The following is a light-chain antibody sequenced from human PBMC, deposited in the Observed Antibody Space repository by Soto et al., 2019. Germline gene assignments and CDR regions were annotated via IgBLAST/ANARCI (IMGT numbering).Light chain of an antibody. CDR3: QHYNSYSEA. CDR2: KAS. V-gene: IGKV1-5*03. J-gene: IGKJ1*01. CDR1: QTISSW. Sequence: EIQMNHPPSTLSGSLGDGVTITCRASQTISSWLAWYQQKPGKAPKLLIYKASTLKSGVPSRFSGSGSGTEFTLTISSLQPDDFATYYCQHYNSYSEACGQGT.